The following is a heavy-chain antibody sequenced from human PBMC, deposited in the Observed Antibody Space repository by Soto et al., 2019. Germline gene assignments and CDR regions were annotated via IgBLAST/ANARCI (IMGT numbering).Heavy chain of an antibody. V-gene: IGHV3-72*01. CDR3: TSFWGSHRYFGN. J-gene: IGHJ4*02. D-gene: IGHD3-16*01. CDR2: IRKKAYSYTT. CDR1: GFTFSDHY. Sequence: EVQLVESGGGLVQPGGSLRLSCSASGFTFSDHYMDWVRQAPGKGLEWVGRIRKKAYSYTTEYAAAVKDRFTMSRDYSRSSVYLQKNSLKIEDTAVYYCTSFWGSHRYFGNWGKGTLVTVSS.